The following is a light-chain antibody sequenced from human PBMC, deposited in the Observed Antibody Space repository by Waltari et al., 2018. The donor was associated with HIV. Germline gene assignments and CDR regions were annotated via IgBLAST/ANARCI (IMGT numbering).Light chain of an antibody. CDR3: QQYYSTPPWT. V-gene: IGKV4-1*01. Sequence: DIVMTQSPDSLAVSLGERATINCKSSESILYSSNKKNYLAWYQQKPGHPPHLLIYWASTRESGVPDRFSGSGSGTDFTLTISSLQAEDVAVYFCQQYYSTPPWTFGQGTKVEIK. CDR1: ESILYSSNKKNY. J-gene: IGKJ1*01. CDR2: WAS.